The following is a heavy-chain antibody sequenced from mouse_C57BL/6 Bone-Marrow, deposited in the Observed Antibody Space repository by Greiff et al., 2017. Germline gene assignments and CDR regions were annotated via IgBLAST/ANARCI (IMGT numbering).Heavy chain of an antibody. CDR3: ARPRFAWFAY. CDR2: ISNGGGST. Sequence: DVMLVESGGGLVQPGGSLKLSCAASGFTFSDYYMYWVRQTPEKRLEWVAYISNGGGSTYYPDTVKGRFTISRDNAKNTLYLQMSRLKSEDTAMYYCARPRFAWFAYWGQGTLVTVSA. J-gene: IGHJ3*01. CDR1: GFTFSDYY. V-gene: IGHV5-12*01.